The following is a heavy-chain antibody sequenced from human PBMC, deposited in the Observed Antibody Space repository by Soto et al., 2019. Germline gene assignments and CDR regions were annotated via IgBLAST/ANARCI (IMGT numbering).Heavy chain of an antibody. CDR1: GYTFTSYA. CDR2: IIPIFGTA. Sequence: VKVSCKASGYTFTSYAISWVRQAPGQGLEWMGGIIPIFGTANYAQKFQGRVTITADESTSTAYMELSSLRSEDTAVYYCARRRYSSSWYAYWGQGTLVTVSS. CDR3: ARRRYSSSWYAY. V-gene: IGHV1-69*13. J-gene: IGHJ4*02. D-gene: IGHD6-13*01.